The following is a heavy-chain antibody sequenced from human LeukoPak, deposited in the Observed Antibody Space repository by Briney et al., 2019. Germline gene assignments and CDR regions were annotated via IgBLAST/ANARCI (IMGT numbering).Heavy chain of an antibody. J-gene: IGHJ4*02. Sequence: KASETLSLTCTVSGGSISSYYWSWIRQPPGKGLEWIGYIYYSGSTNYNPSLKSRVTISVDTSKNQFPLKLSSVTAADTAVYYCARGTVRSLIRYWGQGTLVTVSS. V-gene: IGHV4-59*01. CDR1: GGSISSYY. CDR3: ARGTVRSLIRY. CDR2: IYYSGST. D-gene: IGHD4-17*01.